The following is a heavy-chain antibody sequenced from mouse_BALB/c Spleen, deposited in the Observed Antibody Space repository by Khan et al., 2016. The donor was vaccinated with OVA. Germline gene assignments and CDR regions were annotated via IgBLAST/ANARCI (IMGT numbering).Heavy chain of an antibody. CDR2: IWSGGTT. CDR3: ARNHDYDEGLAY. D-gene: IGHD2-4*01. V-gene: IGHV2-2*02. Sequence: QVQLQQSGPGLVQPSQSLSITCTVSGFSLTTYGVHWVRQSPGKGLEWLGVIWSGGTTDYSAAFISRLSITKDNSKSQVFFKMNSLQANDTAIYYCARNHDYDEGLAYWGQGTLVTVSA. CDR1: GFSLTTYG. J-gene: IGHJ3*01.